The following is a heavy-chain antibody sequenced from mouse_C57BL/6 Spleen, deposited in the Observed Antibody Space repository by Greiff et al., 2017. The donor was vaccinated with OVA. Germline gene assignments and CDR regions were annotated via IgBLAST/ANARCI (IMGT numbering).Heavy chain of an antibody. CDR3: ARRTTVVYFDY. V-gene: IGHV1-82*01. CDR2: IYPGDGDT. J-gene: IGHJ2*01. D-gene: IGHD1-1*01. CDR1: GYAFSSSW. Sequence: QVQLKQSGPELVKPGASVKISCTASGYAFSSSWMNWVKQRPGKGLEWIGRIYPGDGDTNYNGKFKGKATLTADKSSSTAYMQLSSLTSEDSAVYFCARRTTVVYFDYWGQGTTLTVSS.